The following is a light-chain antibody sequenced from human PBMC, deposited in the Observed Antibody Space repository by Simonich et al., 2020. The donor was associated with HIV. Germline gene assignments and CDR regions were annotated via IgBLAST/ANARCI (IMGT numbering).Light chain of an antibody. J-gene: IGLJ3*02. CDR3: QTWGAGAGANWV. V-gene: IGLV4-69*01. CDR1: SGHSRYD. CDR2: VDSDGSH. Sequence: QLVLTQSPSASASLGASVRLTCTLSSGHSRYDIAGHQQQPEKGPRFLMRVDSDGSHSKGDGIPDRFSGSSYGAERYLTISSLESEDEADYYCQTWGAGAGANWVFGGGTKLTVL.